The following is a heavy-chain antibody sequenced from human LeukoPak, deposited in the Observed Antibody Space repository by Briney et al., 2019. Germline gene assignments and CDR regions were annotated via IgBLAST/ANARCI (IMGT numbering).Heavy chain of an antibody. D-gene: IGHD3-3*01. CDR2: IYYSGST. CDR1: GGSISSHY. CDR3: ARGVRDYDFWSGYYADAFGI. Sequence: PSETLSLTCTVSGGSISSHYWSWIRQPPGKGLEWIGYIYYSGSTNYNPSLKSRVTISVDTSKNQFSLKLSSVTAADTAVYYCARGVRDYDFWSGYYADAFGIWGQGTMVTVSS. V-gene: IGHV4-59*11. J-gene: IGHJ3*02.